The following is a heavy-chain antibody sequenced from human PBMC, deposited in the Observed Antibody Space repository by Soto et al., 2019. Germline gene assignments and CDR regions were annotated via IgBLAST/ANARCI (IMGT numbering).Heavy chain of an antibody. Sequence: QVQLQQWGAGLLKPSETLSLTCGVYGGSFSGYYWTWLRQSPGKGLEWIGESKNGGSNTYTPSLESRVTSSLDPSKNQLSLTWRSVTAADTAVYYCAQGSNGWRGGRRRLYDGLDVWGQGTTVTVTS. CDR1: GGSFSGYY. CDR2: SKNGGSN. V-gene: IGHV4-34*01. D-gene: IGHD6-19*01. J-gene: IGHJ6*02. CDR3: AQGSNGWRGGRRRLYDGLDV.